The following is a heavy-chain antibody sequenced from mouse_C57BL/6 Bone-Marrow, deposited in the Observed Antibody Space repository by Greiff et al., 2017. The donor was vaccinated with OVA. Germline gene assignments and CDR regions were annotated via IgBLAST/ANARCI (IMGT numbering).Heavy chain of an antibody. CDR1: GYTFTSYW. CDR2: IYPGNSDT. Sequence: VQLQQSGTVLARPGASVKMSCKTSGYTFTSYWMHWVKQRPGQGLEWIGAIYPGNSDTSYNQKFKGKAKLTAVTSASTAYMELSSLTNEDSAVYYCTRCPITTVVAKGFAYWGQGTLVTVSA. CDR3: TRCPITTVVAKGFAY. J-gene: IGHJ3*01. V-gene: IGHV1-5*01. D-gene: IGHD1-1*01.